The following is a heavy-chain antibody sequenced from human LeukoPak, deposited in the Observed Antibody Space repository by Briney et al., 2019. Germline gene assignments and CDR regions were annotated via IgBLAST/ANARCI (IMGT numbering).Heavy chain of an antibody. D-gene: IGHD5-12*01. CDR1: GFTFSSYE. J-gene: IGHJ4*02. V-gene: IGHV3-48*03. Sequence: GGSLRLSCAASGFTFSSYEMNWVRQAPGKGLEWVSYISSSGSTIYYADSVKGRFTISRDNAKNSLYLQMNSLRAEDTAAYYCARDGGYIYFDYWGQGTLVTVSS. CDR2: ISSSGSTI. CDR3: ARDGGYIYFDY.